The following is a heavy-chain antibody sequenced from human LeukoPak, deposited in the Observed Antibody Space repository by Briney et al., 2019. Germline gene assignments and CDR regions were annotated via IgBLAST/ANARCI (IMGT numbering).Heavy chain of an antibody. Sequence: ASVKVSCKASGYTFTSYGISWVRQAPGQGLEWMGWINPNSGGTNYAQKLQGRVTMTRDTSISTAYMELSRLRSDDTAVYYCARDKGTIFGSNWFDPWGQGTLVTVSS. CDR3: ARDKGTIFGSNWFDP. J-gene: IGHJ5*02. CDR1: GYTFTSYG. CDR2: INPNSGGT. D-gene: IGHD3-3*01. V-gene: IGHV1-2*02.